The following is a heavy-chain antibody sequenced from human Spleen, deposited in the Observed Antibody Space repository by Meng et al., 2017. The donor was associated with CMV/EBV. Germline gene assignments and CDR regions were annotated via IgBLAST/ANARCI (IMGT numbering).Heavy chain of an antibody. CDR1: GFIVSNNY. Sequence: GESLKISCAASGFIVSNNYMSWVRLAPGKGLEWVSVIHSGDRTWYADSVKGRFTISRDNSKNTLHLQMNSLRAEDTAVYYCVREYSGSYFRNWGQGTLVTVSS. CDR2: IHSGDRT. J-gene: IGHJ4*02. V-gene: IGHV3-66*02. CDR3: VREYSGSYFRN. D-gene: IGHD1-26*01.